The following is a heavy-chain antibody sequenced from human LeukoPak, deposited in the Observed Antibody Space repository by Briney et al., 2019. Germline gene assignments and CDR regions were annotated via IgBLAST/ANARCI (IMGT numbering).Heavy chain of an antibody. D-gene: IGHD6-19*01. Sequence: PSETLSLTCAVYGGSFSGYYWSWIRQPPGKGLEWIGEINHSGSTNYNPSLKSRVTISVDTSKNQFSLKLSSVTAADTAVYYCASIAVAGTGHYYYYMDVWGKGTTVTISS. CDR1: GGSFSGYY. V-gene: IGHV4-34*01. CDR3: ASIAVAGTGHYYYYMDV. J-gene: IGHJ6*03. CDR2: INHSGST.